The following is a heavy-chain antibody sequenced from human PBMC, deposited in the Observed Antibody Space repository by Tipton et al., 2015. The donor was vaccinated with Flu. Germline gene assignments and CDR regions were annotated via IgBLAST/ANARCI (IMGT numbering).Heavy chain of an antibody. CDR3: ARSRDITMVQGVSYGMDV. CDR1: GYTFTSYG. Sequence: VQSGAEVKKPGASVKVSCKASGYTFTSYGISWVRQAPGQGLEWMGWISAYNGNTNYAQKLQGRVTMTTDTSTSTAYMELRSLRSDDTAVYYCARSRDITMVQGVSYGMDVWGQGTTVTVSS. CDR2: ISAYNGNT. J-gene: IGHJ6*02. D-gene: IGHD3-10*01. V-gene: IGHV1-18*01.